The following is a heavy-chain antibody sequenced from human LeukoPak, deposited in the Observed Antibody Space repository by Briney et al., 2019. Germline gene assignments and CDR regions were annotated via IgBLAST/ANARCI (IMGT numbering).Heavy chain of an antibody. CDR2: IYYSGST. D-gene: IGHD6-13*01. CDR1: GGSISSSSYY. V-gene: IGHV4-39*01. CDR3: ARKIAAAGTVYFDY. Sequence: PSETLSLTCTVSGGSISSSSYYWGWIRQPPGKGLEWIGSIYYSGSTYYNPSLKSRVTISVDTSKNQFSLKLSSVTAADTAVYYCARKIAAAGTVYFDYWGQGTLVTVSS. J-gene: IGHJ4*02.